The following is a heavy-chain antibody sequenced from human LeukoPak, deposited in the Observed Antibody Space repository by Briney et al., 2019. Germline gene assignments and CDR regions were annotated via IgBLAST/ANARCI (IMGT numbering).Heavy chain of an antibody. CDR1: GGSFSGYY. V-gene: IGHV4-34*01. CDR3: ASTDGYNYDYFDY. J-gene: IGHJ4*02. CDR2: INHSGST. D-gene: IGHD5-24*01. Sequence: SETLSLTCAVYGGSFSGYYWSWIRQPPGKGLEWIGEINHSGSTNYNPSLKSRVTMSVDTSKNQFSLKLSSVTAADTAVYYCASTDGYNYDYFDYWGQGTLVTVSS.